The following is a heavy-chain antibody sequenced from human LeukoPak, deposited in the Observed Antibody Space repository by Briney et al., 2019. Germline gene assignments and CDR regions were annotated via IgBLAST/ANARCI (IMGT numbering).Heavy chain of an antibody. CDR3: ATDIAYRQWRYFDY. CDR2: INPNSGGT. D-gene: IGHD6-19*01. J-gene: IGHJ4*02. Sequence: ASVKVSCKASGYTFTGYYMHWVRQAPGQGLEWMGWINPNSGGTNYAQKFQGRVTMTRDTSISTAYMELSRLRSDDTAVYYCATDIAYRQWRYFDYWGQGTLVTVSS. CDR1: GYTFTGYY. V-gene: IGHV1-2*02.